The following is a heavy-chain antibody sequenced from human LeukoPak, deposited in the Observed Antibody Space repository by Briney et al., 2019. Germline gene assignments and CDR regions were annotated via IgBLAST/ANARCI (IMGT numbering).Heavy chain of an antibody. CDR2: ISYDGSNK. CDR3: ARESRGQLWFDY. D-gene: IGHD5-18*01. J-gene: IGHJ4*02. Sequence: GGSLRLSCAASGFTFSRYAMHWVRQAPGKGLEWVAVISYDGSNKYNADSVKGRFTISRDNSKNTLYLQRNGLRAEDTAVYNCARESRGQLWFDYWGQGTLVTVSS. V-gene: IGHV3-30-3*01. CDR1: GFTFSRYA.